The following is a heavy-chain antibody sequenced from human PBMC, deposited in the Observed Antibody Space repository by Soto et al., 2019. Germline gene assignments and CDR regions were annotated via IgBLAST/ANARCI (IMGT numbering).Heavy chain of an antibody. D-gene: IGHD3-10*01. J-gene: IGHJ6*04. CDR3: ANGVGGSGRYSYGMYV. CDR1: GFTFSSYA. V-gene: IGHV3-23*01. CDR2: ISGSGGST. Sequence: SCKASGFTFSSYAISWVRPAPWKGLEWVSAISGSGGSTYYADSVKGRFTISRDNSKNTLYLQMNSLRAEDTAVYYCANGVGGSGRYSYGMYVCGKGIKVIVYS.